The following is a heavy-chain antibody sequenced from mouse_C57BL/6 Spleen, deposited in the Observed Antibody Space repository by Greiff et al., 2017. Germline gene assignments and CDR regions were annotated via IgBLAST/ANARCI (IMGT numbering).Heavy chain of an antibody. Sequence: QVHLQQPGAELVMPGASVKLSCKASGYTFTSYWMHWVKQRPGQGLEWIGEIDPSDSYTNYNQKFKGKSTLTVDKSSSTAYMQLSSLTSEDSAVYYCARHYYGSRKAMDYWGQGTSVTVSS. CDR1: GYTFTSYW. J-gene: IGHJ4*01. CDR2: IDPSDSYT. V-gene: IGHV1-69*01. CDR3: ARHYYGSRKAMDY. D-gene: IGHD1-1*01.